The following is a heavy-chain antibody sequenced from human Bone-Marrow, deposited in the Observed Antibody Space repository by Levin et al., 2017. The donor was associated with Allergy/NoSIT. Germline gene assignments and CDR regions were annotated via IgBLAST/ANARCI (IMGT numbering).Heavy chain of an antibody. D-gene: IGHD2-2*02. CDR1: GFIFSSFA. V-gene: IGHV3-30-3*01. J-gene: IGHJ4*02. CDR3: ARARYTAPAYIHFDY. Sequence: SCAASGFIFSSFAMHWVRQAPGKGLEWVAVVSYDGSTEFYSDSVKGRFTISRDNSEDTLYLQMDSLRPDDASVYYCARARYTAPAYIHFDYWGQGSLVTVSS. CDR2: VSYDGSTE.